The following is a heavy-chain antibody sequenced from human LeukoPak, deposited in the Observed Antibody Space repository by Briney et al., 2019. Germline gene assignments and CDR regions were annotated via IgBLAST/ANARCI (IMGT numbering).Heavy chain of an antibody. J-gene: IGHJ4*02. Sequence: SETLSLTCTVSGGSISSYYWSWIRQPPGKGVEWIGYIYYSGTTNYNPSLKSRVTISVDTSKNQFSLKLSSVTAADTAVYYCVRGVYIAAAQYGYWGQGTLVTVSS. CDR2: IYYSGTT. D-gene: IGHD6-13*01. V-gene: IGHV4-59*01. CDR3: VRGVYIAAAQYGY. CDR1: GGSISSYY.